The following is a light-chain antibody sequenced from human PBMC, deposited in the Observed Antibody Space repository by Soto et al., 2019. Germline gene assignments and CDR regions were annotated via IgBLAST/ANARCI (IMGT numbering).Light chain of an antibody. Sequence: EIVLTQSPGTLSLSPGERATLSCRASQSVSSSYLAWYQQKPGHAPRLLIYGASSRATGIPDRFSGSGSGTDFTLTISRLEPEDFAVYYCQQYGSSPQIFGGGTKVEI. V-gene: IGKV3-20*01. CDR2: GAS. J-gene: IGKJ4*01. CDR3: QQYGSSPQI. CDR1: QSVSSSY.